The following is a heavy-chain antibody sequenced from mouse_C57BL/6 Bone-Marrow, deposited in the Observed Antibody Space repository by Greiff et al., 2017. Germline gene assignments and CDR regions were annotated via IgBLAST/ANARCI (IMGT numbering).Heavy chain of an antibody. V-gene: IGHV14-2*01. CDR2: IDPEDGET. Sequence: VQLKQSGAELVKPGASVKLSCTASGFNIKDYYMHWVKQRTEQGLEWIGRIDPEDGETKYAPKFQGKATIPADTSSNTAYLQLSSLTSEDTAVYYCAGPYYCGSSYYAMDYWGQGTSVTVSS. D-gene: IGHD1-1*01. CDR3: AGPYYCGSSYYAMDY. J-gene: IGHJ4*01. CDR1: GFNIKDYY.